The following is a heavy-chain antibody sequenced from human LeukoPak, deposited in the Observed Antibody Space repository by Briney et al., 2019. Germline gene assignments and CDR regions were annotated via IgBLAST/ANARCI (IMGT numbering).Heavy chain of an antibody. D-gene: IGHD3-22*01. CDR3: ARSYDTSGYSVGFDF. J-gene: IGHJ4*02. CDR1: GDSMSRYY. CDR2: IFTSGAT. V-gene: IGHV4-59*10. Sequence: PSETLSLTCDVYGDSMSRYYWSWIRQPAGKPLEWIGRIFTSGATNYNPSLNSRVILSVDTSKNQFSLRLRSLTAADTAVYYCARSYDTSGYSVGFDFWGQGALVTVSS.